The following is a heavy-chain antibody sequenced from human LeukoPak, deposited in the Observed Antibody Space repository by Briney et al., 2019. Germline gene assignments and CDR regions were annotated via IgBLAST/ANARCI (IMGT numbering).Heavy chain of an antibody. CDR1: GDSFSAYY. CDR3: ARSYTSTWRSPFDS. D-gene: IGHD6-13*01. V-gene: IGHV4-34*01. CDR2: INHSGRT. Sequence: SETLSLTCAVYGDSFSAYYWSWIRQPPGKGLEWIGEINHSGRTNYSPSLKSRVTISVDTSKNQFSLRLSSVTTADTALYFCARSYTSTWRSPFDSWGQGILVTVSS. J-gene: IGHJ4*02.